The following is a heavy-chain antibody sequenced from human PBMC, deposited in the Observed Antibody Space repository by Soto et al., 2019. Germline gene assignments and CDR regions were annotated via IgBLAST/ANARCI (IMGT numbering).Heavy chain of an antibody. Sequence: VGSLRLSCAASGFTFSSYAMHWVRQAPGKGLEWVAVISYDGSNKYYADSVKGRFTISRDNSKNTLYLQMNSLRAEDTAVYYCARGQKIYDSSGYSEYFQHWGQGTLVTVSS. CDR2: ISYDGSNK. CDR3: ARGQKIYDSSGYSEYFQH. J-gene: IGHJ1*01. V-gene: IGHV3-30-3*01. D-gene: IGHD3-22*01. CDR1: GFTFSSYA.